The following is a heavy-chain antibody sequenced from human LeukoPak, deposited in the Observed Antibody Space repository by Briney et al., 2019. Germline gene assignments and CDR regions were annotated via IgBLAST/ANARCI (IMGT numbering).Heavy chain of an antibody. J-gene: IGHJ6*02. V-gene: IGHV4-59*08. CDR3: ARSTVTTWIYYYGMDV. Sequence: SETLSLTCTVSGGSISSYYWTWIRQPPGKGLEWIGYTYYSGSTNYNPSLKSRVTISVDTSKNQFSLKLSSVTAADTAVYYCARSTVTTWIYYYGMDVWGQGTTVTVSS. CDR1: GGSISSYY. D-gene: IGHD4-4*01. CDR2: TYYSGST.